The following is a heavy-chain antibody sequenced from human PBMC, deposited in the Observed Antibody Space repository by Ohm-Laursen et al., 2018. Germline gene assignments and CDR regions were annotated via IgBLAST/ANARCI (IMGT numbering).Heavy chain of an antibody. J-gene: IGHJ4*02. CDR3: ARAHIAAAGLGYYFDY. CDR2: ISGYNGNA. CDR1: GYTFTSYA. V-gene: IGHV1-18*01. Sequence: GASVKVSCKASGYTFTSYAFSWVRQAPGQGLEWMGWISGYNGNAKYAQKLQGRVTMTTDTSTSTAYMELRSLRSDDTAVYYCARAHIAAAGLGYYFDYWGQGTLVTVSS. D-gene: IGHD6-13*01.